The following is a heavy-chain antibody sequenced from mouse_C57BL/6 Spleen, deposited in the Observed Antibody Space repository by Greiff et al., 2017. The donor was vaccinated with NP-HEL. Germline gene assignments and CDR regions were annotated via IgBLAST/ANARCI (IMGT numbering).Heavy chain of an antibody. CDR3: ARGSYDVGY. D-gene: IGHD2-12*01. CDR1: GYTFTSYG. J-gene: IGHJ2*01. V-gene: IGHV1-81*01. CDR2: IYPRSGNT. Sequence: QVQLKQSGAELARPGASVKLSCKASGYTFTSYGISWVKQRTGQGLEWIGEIYPRSGNTYYNEKFKGKATLTADKSSSTAYMELRSLTSEDSAVYFCARGSYDVGYWGQGTTLTVSS.